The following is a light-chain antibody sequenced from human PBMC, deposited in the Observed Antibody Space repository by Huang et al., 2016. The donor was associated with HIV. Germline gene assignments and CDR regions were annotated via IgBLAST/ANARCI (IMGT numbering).Light chain of an antibody. CDR1: QSVSSY. CDR2: DAS. CDR3: QQRSNWRCT. V-gene: IGKV3-11*01. Sequence: EIVLTQSPATLSLSPGERATLSCRASQSVSSYLAWYQQKPGQAPRLLIYDASNRATGIPARFSGSGSGTDFTLTISSLESEDFAVYYCQQRSNWRCTFGGGTKVEIK. J-gene: IGKJ4*01.